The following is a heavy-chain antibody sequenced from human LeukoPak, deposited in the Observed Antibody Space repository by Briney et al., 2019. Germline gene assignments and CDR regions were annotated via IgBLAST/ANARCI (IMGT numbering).Heavy chain of an antibody. CDR3: ARDRGYDILTGSYHGMDV. J-gene: IGHJ6*02. CDR1: GGSISSYY. V-gene: IGHV4-59*01. CDR2: IYYSGST. D-gene: IGHD3-9*01. Sequence: SETLSLTCTVSGGSISSYYWSWIRQPPGKGLEWIGYIYYSGSTNYNPSLKSRVTISVDTSKNQFSLKLSSVTAADTAVYYCARDRGYDILTGSYHGMDVWGQGTTVTVSS.